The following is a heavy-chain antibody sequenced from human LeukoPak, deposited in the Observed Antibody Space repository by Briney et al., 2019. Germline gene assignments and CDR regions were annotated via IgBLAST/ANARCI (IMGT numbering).Heavy chain of an antibody. D-gene: IGHD5-24*01. CDR2: ISYDARHE. Sequence: GGSLRLSCEASGFPFRDHAMHWVRQAPGKGLEWVAVISYDARHENYADSVKGRFTVSRDDSRSTLYLQMNSLKTDDTAVYFCARDEFDGYNLGPSIYWGQGTLITVSS. J-gene: IGHJ4*02. CDR1: GFPFRDHA. V-gene: IGHV3-30*03. CDR3: ARDEFDGYNLGPSIY.